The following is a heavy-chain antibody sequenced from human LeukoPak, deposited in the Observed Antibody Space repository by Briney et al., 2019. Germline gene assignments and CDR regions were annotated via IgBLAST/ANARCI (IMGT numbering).Heavy chain of an antibody. D-gene: IGHD3-22*01. CDR3: ASQIGHDAFDI. Sequence: TGGSLRLSCAASGFTFSSYSMNWVRQAPGKGLEWVSSISSSSSYIYYADSVKGRFTISRDNAKNSLYLQMNSLRAEDTAVYYCASQIGHDAFDIWGQGTMVTVSS. V-gene: IGHV3-21*01. CDR1: GFTFSSYS. CDR2: ISSSSSYI. J-gene: IGHJ3*02.